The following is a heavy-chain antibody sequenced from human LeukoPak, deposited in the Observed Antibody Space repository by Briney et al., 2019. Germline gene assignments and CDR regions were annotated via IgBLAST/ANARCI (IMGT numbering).Heavy chain of an antibody. D-gene: IGHD2-2*01. CDR2: IIPIFGTE. J-gene: IGHJ6*02. CDR1: GGTFSSYA. Sequence: GASVKVSCKASGGTFSSYAISWVRHAPGQVLEWMGGIIPIFGTENYAQKFQGRVTITADESTSTAYMELSSLRSEDTAVYYCARRCSSTSCYPGMDVWGQGTTVTVSS. CDR3: ARRCSSTSCYPGMDV. V-gene: IGHV1-69*01.